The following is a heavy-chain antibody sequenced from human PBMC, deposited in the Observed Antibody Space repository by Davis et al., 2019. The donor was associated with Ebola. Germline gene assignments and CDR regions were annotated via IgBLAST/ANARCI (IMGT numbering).Heavy chain of an antibody. J-gene: IGHJ4*02. D-gene: IGHD3-10*01. V-gene: IGHV1-18*01. CDR2: ISADNNKI. Sequence: ASVKVSCKTSGYTFTSFDISWVRQAPGQGLEWMGWISADNNKIKYGQKVQGRVTMTTDPSTSTAYMELRSLRSDGTAIYYCARDLGSGSEPFDYWGQGTLVTVSS. CDR1: GYTFTSFD. CDR3: ARDLGSGSEPFDY.